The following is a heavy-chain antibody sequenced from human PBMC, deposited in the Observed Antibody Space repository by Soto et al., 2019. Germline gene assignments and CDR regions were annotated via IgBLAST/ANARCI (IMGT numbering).Heavy chain of an antibody. D-gene: IGHD6-6*01. Sequence: SVKVSCKASGFTFTSSAVQWVRQACGQRLEWIGWIVVGSGNTNYAQKFQERVTITRDMSTSTAYMELSSLRSEDTAVYYCAGSSSRVDYYYYYGMDVWGQGTTVTVSS. V-gene: IGHV1-58*01. J-gene: IGHJ6*02. CDR2: IVVGSGNT. CDR3: AGSSSRVDYYYYYGMDV. CDR1: GFTFTSSA.